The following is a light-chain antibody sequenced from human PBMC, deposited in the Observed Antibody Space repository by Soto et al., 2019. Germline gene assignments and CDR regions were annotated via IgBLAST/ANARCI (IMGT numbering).Light chain of an antibody. V-gene: IGKV3-11*01. CDR2: DAS. J-gene: IGKJ5*01. CDR3: QQRSEWPIT. CDR1: QSVSSY. Sequence: EIVFTQSPATLSFSPGERATLSCRASQSVSSYLAWYQQKPGQAPRLFMYDASTRATGIPARFSGSGSGTDFTLTISSLEPEDFAVYYCQQRSEWPITFGQGTRLEIK.